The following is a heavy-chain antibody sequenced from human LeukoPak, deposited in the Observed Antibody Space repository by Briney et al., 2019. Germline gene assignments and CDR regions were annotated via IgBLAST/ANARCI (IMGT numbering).Heavy chain of an antibody. CDR3: AKETWTYDSSGYFPY. Sequence: GGSLRPSCAASGFTFSSYGMHWVRQAPGKGLEWVAVLSYDGNNKYYADSVKGRFTISRDNSKNTLYLQMNSLRAEDTAVYYCAKETWTYDSSGYFPYWGQGTLVTVSS. D-gene: IGHD3-22*01. V-gene: IGHV3-30*18. CDR2: LSYDGNNK. CDR1: GFTFSSYG. J-gene: IGHJ4*02.